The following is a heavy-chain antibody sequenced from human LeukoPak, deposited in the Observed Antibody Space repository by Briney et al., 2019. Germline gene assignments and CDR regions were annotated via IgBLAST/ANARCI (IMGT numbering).Heavy chain of an antibody. J-gene: IGHJ5*02. D-gene: IGHD2-2*01. Sequence: GSSVKVSCKASVATVSSYAISWVRHAPGQGLEWMGGSIPIFGTANYAQKFQGRVTITADESTSTAYMELSSLGAEDTAVYYCARDRGYCSSTSCPTRDWFDPWGQGIPVTVSS. CDR2: SIPIFGTA. CDR3: ARDRGYCSSTSCPTRDWFDP. V-gene: IGHV1-69*01. CDR1: VATVSSYA.